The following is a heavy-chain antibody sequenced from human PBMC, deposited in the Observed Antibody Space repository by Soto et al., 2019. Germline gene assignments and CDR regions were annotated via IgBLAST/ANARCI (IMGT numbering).Heavy chain of an antibody. CDR3: ARGGHWWFEF. V-gene: IGHV3-7*05. CDR1: GFMLSSYW. CDR2: IREDGNER. J-gene: IGHJ2*01. Sequence: PGGSLRLSCAASGFMLSSYWMSWVRQAPGKGLEWVANIREDGNERYYVDSVEGRFTISRDNTKNSLYLQMSSLRVEDTAVYYCARGGHWWFEFWGRGTLVTVSS. D-gene: IGHD1-26*01.